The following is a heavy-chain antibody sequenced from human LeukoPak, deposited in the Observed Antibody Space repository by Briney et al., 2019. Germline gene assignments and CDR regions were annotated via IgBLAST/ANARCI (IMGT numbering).Heavy chain of an antibody. J-gene: IGHJ4*02. CDR3: TRDSPDSSGYPGTY. CDR2: IWYDGSNK. D-gene: IGHD3-22*01. CDR1: GFTFSSYG. V-gene: IGHV3-33*01. Sequence: PGRSLRLSCAASGFTFSSYGMHWVRQAPGKGLEWVAVIWYDGSNKYYADSVKGRFTISRDNSKNTLYLQMNSLRAEDTAVYYCTRDSPDSSGYPGTYWGQGTLVTVSS.